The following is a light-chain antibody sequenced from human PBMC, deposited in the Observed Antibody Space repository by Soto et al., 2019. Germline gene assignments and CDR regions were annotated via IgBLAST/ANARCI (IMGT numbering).Light chain of an antibody. Sequence: EIVLTQSPGTLSLSPGERATLSCRASQSVSSSYLAWYQQKPGQAPRLLIYGASSRATGIIDRFSGSGSGTDFTLTISRLEPDDFAVYYCQQYGSSPRIGPGTKVDI. CDR1: QSVSSSY. V-gene: IGKV3-20*01. CDR2: GAS. CDR3: QQYGSSPR. J-gene: IGKJ3*01.